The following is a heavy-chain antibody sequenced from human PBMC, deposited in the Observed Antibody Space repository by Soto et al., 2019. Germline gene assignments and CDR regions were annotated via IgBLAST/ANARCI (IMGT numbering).Heavy chain of an antibody. CDR2: ISPYNGNT. V-gene: IGHV1-18*01. D-gene: IGHD3-3*01. CDR1: GYTFTSYG. J-gene: IGHJ4*02. Sequence: QVQLVQSGPEVKKPGASVKVSCEASGYTFTSYGISWVRQAPGQGLEWMGWISPYNGNTDYAQKLQGRGTMTTDTASSTAYMELRTLRPDDTAVYYCARVNTDLSDRSGLPIFSYWGQGTLVTVSS. CDR3: ARVNTDLSDRSGLPIFSY.